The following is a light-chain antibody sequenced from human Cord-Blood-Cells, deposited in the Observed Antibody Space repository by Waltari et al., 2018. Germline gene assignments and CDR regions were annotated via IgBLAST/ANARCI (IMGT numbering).Light chain of an antibody. CDR3: QQEGSSPMYT. CDR1: QRVSSSY. V-gene: IGKV3-20*01. CDR2: GAS. Sequence: ESVLTQSPCTLSLSPWESATLPCRASQRVSSSYLAWYQQKPGQTPRLLTYGASSRATGIPDRFSGSGSGTDFTLTISRLEPEDFAVYYCQQEGSSPMYTVGQGTKLEI. J-gene: IGKJ2*01.